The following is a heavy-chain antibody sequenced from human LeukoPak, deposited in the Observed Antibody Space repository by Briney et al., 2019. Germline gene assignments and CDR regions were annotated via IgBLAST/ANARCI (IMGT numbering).Heavy chain of an antibody. CDR1: GFSLSTSGMC. CDR3: TRTYSGSYPVHY. Sequence: SGPTLVNPTQTLTLTCTFSGFSLSTSGMCVSWIRQPPGKALEWLALIDWDADTYYSTSLKTRLTISKDTSKNQVVLTMTNMDPVDTATYYCTRTYSGSYPVHYWGQGTLVTVSS. J-gene: IGHJ4*02. D-gene: IGHD1-26*01. V-gene: IGHV2-70*13. CDR2: IDWDADT.